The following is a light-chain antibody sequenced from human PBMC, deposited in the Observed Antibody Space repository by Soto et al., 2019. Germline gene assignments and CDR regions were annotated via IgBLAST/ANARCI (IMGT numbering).Light chain of an antibody. Sequence: SYELTQPPSVSVAPGQTARITCGGNNIGSKSVHWYQQQPGQAPVLVVYDDSDRPSGIPERFSGSKSGTSAALAITGLQAEDEADYYCQSYDSSLSYVVFGGGTQLTVL. CDR2: DDS. J-gene: IGLJ2*01. CDR3: QSYDSSLSYVV. CDR1: NIGSKS. V-gene: IGLV3-21*02.